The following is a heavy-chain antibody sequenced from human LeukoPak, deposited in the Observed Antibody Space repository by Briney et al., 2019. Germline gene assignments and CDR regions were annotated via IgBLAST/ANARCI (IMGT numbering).Heavy chain of an antibody. D-gene: IGHD3-16*02. CDR2: INHSGST. Sequence: NPSETLSLTCAVYGGSFSGYYWSWIRQPPGKGLEWIGEINHSGSTNYNPSLKSRVTISVDTSKNQFSLKLSSVTAADTAVYYCARHRKGDYVWGSYRHKGLNWFDPWGQGTLVTVSS. V-gene: IGHV4-34*01. J-gene: IGHJ5*02. CDR3: ARHRKGDYVWGSYRHKGLNWFDP. CDR1: GGSFSGYY.